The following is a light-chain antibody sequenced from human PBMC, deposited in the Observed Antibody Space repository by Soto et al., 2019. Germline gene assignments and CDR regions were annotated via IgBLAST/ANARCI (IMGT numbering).Light chain of an antibody. Sequence: DIQMTQSPSSLSASVGDEVTITCRASQTIMTYLNWYQLKPGKPPRLLIYAASSLQSGVPSRFSGSGSGTDFTLTISSLQPEDFATYYCQQSYSTRPITFGQGTRLEIK. CDR3: QQSYSTRPIT. V-gene: IGKV1-39*01. J-gene: IGKJ5*01. CDR2: AAS. CDR1: QTIMTY.